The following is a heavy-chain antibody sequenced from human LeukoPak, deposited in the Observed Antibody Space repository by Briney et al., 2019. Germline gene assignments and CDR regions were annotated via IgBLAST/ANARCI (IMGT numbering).Heavy chain of an antibody. CDR3: ARDLSRSYSFEY. V-gene: IGHV3-64*01. D-gene: IGHD1-26*01. J-gene: IGHJ4*02. CDR2: ITGDGGTT. CDR1: GFTFRSYT. Sequence: GGSLRLSCAASGFTFRSYTMHWVRQAPGKGLEYVSSITGDGGTTYYANSVKGRFTISRDNSKNTLYLQMGSLRAEDMAVYYRARDLSRSYSFEYWGQGTLVTVSS.